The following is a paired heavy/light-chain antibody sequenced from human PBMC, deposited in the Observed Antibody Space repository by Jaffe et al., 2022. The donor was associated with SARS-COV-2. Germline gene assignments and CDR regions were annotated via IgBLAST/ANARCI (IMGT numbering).Light chain of an antibody. CDR1: QSVGSRY. CDR2: DVS. V-gene: IGKV3-20*01. Sequence: EIVLTQSPGTVSLSPGERATLSCRASQSVGSRYLAWYQQKRGQAPRLLIYDVSSRATGIPDRFSGSGSGTDFTLTISRLEPEDVAVYFCQQYAGSPLTFGGGTKVEIK. CDR3: QQYAGSPLT. J-gene: IGKJ4*01.
Heavy chain of an antibody. CDR1: GGIFNSYT. CDR3: ARERSYSGYDFGSTFDP. Sequence: QLVQSGAEVKKPGSSVKVSCKASGGIFNSYTISWVRQAPGQGLEWMGRIIPTLDVTNYAQKFQGRVTFIADKSTSTVYMEVRGLRFEDTAVYYCARERSYSGYDFGSTFDPWGQGALVTVSS. J-gene: IGHJ5*02. D-gene: IGHD5-12*01. CDR2: IIPTLDVT. V-gene: IGHV1-69*04.